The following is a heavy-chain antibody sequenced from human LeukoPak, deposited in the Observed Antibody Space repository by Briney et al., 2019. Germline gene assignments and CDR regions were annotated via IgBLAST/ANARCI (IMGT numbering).Heavy chain of an antibody. CDR3: ARDHHCGGDCYEDY. V-gene: IGHV3-53*01. CDR1: GFTVSSNY. CDR2: IYSGGST. J-gene: IGHJ4*02. D-gene: IGHD2-21*02. Sequence: SGGSLRLSCAASGFTVSSNYMSWVRQAPGKGLEWVSVIYSGGSTYYADSVKGRFTISRDNSKNTLYLQMNSLRAEDTAVYYCARDHHCGGDCYEDYWGQGTLVTVSS.